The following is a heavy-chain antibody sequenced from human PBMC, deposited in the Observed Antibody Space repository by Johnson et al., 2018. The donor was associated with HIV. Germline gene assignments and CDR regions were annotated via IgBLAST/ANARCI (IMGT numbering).Heavy chain of an antibody. J-gene: IGHJ3*02. CDR1: GFTFSSFA. CDR2: ISDSGGRT. V-gene: IGHV3-23*04. D-gene: IGHD4-17*01. Sequence: VQLVESGGGLVQPGGSLRLSCAASGFTFSSFAMSWVRQSPGKGLEWVSGISDSGGRTDYADSGKGRFTISRDNAKNSLYLQMNSLRAEDTALYYCARARYGDLLNLDAFDIWGQGTMVTVSS. CDR3: ARARYGDLLNLDAFDI.